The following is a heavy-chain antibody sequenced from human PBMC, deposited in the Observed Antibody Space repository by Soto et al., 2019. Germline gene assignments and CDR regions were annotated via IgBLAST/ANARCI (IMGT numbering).Heavy chain of an antibody. Sequence: SETLSLTCTVSGGSISSGGYYWSWIRQHPGKGLEWIGYIYYSGSTYYNPSLKSRVTISVDTSKNQFSLKLSSVTAADTAVYYCARAGEYSGYDPRMPFDYWGQGTLVTVSS. CDR3: ARAGEYSGYDPRMPFDY. V-gene: IGHV4-31*03. CDR2: IYYSGST. J-gene: IGHJ4*02. CDR1: GGSISSGGYY. D-gene: IGHD5-12*01.